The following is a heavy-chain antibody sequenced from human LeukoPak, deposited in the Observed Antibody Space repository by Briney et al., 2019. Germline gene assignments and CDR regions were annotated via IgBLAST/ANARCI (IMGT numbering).Heavy chain of an antibody. CDR1: GYTFTGYY. V-gene: IGHV1-2*02. D-gene: IGHD2-15*01. CDR3: ARSRWVAALLDY. Sequence: ASVKVSCKASGYTFTGYYMHWVRQAPGQGLEWMGWINPNSGGTNYAQKFQGRVTMTRDTSISTAYMELSRLRSDDTAVYYCARSRWVAALLDYWGQGTLVTVSS. CDR2: INPNSGGT. J-gene: IGHJ4*02.